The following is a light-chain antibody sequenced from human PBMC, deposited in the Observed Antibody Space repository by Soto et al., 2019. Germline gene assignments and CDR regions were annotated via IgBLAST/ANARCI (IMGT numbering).Light chain of an antibody. CDR2: EVS. CDR3: SSYTSSSTLDV. Sequence: QSVLTQPASVSGSPGQSITISCTGTSSDVGGYKYVSGYQQHPGKAPKLMIYEVSNRPSGVSNRFSGSKSGNTASLTISGLQAEDEADYYCSSYTSSSTLDVFGTGTKVTVL. V-gene: IGLV2-14*01. CDR1: SSDVGGYKY. J-gene: IGLJ1*01.